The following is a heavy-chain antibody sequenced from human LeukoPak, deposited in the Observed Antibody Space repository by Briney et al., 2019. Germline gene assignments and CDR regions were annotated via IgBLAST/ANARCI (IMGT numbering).Heavy chain of an antibody. D-gene: IGHD3-3*01. CDR3: ARDTVYYDFWSGYRNWFDP. Sequence: TGGSLRLSCAASGFTFSSYWMSWVRQAPGKGLEWVANIKQDGSEKYYVDSVEGRFTISRDNAKNSLYLQMNSLRAEDTAVYYCARDTVYYDFWSGYRNWFDPWGQGTLVTVSS. CDR1: GFTFSSYW. V-gene: IGHV3-7*01. CDR2: IKQDGSEK. J-gene: IGHJ5*02.